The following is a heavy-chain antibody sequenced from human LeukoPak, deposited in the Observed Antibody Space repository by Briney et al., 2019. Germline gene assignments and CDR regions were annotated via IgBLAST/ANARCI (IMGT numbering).Heavy chain of an antibody. Sequence: GRSLRLSCAASGFTFTSYGMHWVRQAPGKGLQWVANIKQDGSEKYYVDSVKGRFTISRDNAKNSLYLQMNSLTVEDTAVYYCARDDRESDWLGEEDYWGQGTLVTVSS. CDR1: GFTFTSYG. J-gene: IGHJ4*02. D-gene: IGHD3-10*01. CDR2: IKQDGSEK. V-gene: IGHV3-7*01. CDR3: ARDDRESDWLGEEDY.